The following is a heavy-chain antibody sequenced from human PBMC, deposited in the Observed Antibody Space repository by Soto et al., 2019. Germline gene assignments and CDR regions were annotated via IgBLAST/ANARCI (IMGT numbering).Heavy chain of an antibody. J-gene: IGHJ5*02. CDR1: GGSISKFY. CDR3: VRGGSKTLRDWFDP. CDR2: VYATGTT. D-gene: IGHD4-17*01. Sequence: QVQLQESGPGLVKPSETLSLSCIVSGGSISKFYWSWIRKTAGKGLEWMGRVYATGTTDYNPSLRSRITLSLDISKNTFSLRLTSVTAADTGVYYCVRGGSKTLRDWFDPWGQGKLVTVSS. V-gene: IGHV4-4*07.